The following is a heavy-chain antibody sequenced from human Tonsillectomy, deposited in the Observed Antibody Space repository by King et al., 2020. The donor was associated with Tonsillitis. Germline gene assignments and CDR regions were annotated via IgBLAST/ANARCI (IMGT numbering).Heavy chain of an antibody. Sequence: VQLQESGPGLVKPSQTLSLTCTVSGGSISSGGYYWSWIRQHPGKGLEWIGYIYYSGSTFYNPSLKRRVTISVDTSKNQFSLKLSSVTAADTAVYYCARETRHYYYDSSGYHNLFDPWGQGTLVTVSS. D-gene: IGHD3-22*01. CDR1: GGSISSGGYY. J-gene: IGHJ5*02. CDR2: IYYSGST. V-gene: IGHV4-31*03. CDR3: ARETRHYYYDSSGYHNLFDP.